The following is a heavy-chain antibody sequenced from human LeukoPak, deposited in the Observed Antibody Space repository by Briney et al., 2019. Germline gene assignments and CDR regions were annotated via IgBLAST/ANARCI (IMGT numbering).Heavy chain of an antibody. CDR1: GFTHSSYE. D-gene: IGHD3-22*01. J-gene: IGHJ6*04. V-gene: IGHV3-48*03. CDR2: ISSSGSTI. CDR3: AELGITMIVDV. Sequence: GGPLRLPCAASGFTHSSYEMNWVRQAPGKGLEWVSYISSSGSTIYYADSVKGRFNISRDNAKNSLYLQMNSLRAEDTAVYYCAELGITMIVDVWGKGTTVTISS.